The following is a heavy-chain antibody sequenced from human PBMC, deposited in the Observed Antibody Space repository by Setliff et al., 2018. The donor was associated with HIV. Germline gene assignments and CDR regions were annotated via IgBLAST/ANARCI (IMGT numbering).Heavy chain of an antibody. J-gene: IGHJ1*01. CDR3: AREMAATAHPDDPYFQH. Sequence: PGESLKISCAASGFTFTSNWMSWVRQAPGKGLEWVANIKQDGSEKYYVDSVKGRFTISRDNAKNSLYLQMSSLRADDTAVYYCAREMAATAHPDDPYFQHWGQGTLVTRLL. CDR1: GFTFTSNW. V-gene: IGHV3-7*01. D-gene: IGHD6-13*01. CDR2: IKQDGSEK.